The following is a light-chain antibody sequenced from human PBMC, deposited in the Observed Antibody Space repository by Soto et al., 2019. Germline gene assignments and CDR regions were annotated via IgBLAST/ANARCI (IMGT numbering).Light chain of an antibody. CDR1: QSVSSSY. V-gene: IGKV3-20*01. J-gene: IGKJ1*01. CDR3: QQYGGSTRT. Sequence: EIVLTQPPGTLSLSPGERATLSCRASQSVSSSYLAWYQQKPGQAPRLLIYDASIRATGIPDRFSGSGSGTDFTLTISRLEPEDFAVYYCQQYGGSTRTFGQGTKVEIK. CDR2: DAS.